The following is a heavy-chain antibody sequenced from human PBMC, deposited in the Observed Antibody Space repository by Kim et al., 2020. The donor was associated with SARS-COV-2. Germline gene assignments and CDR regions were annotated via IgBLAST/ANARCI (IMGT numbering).Heavy chain of an antibody. D-gene: IGHD3-16*01. CDR2: ISYDGSNK. Sequence: GGSLRLSCAASGFTFSSYAMHWVRQAPGKGLEWVAVISYDGSNKYYADSVKGRFTISRDNSKNTLYLQMNSLRAEDTAVYYCAREGWAGMIWGQGTLVTVSS. CDR1: GFTFSSYA. J-gene: IGHJ4*02. V-gene: IGHV3-30*04. CDR3: AREGWAGMI.